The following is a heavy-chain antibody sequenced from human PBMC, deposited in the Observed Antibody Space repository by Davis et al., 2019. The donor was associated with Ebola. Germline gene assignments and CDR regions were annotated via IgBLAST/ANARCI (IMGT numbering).Heavy chain of an antibody. D-gene: IGHD6-13*01. V-gene: IGHV1-2*06. CDR1: RYTFTGYY. CDR3: ARDSILAYSGSSSWHPPNWFDP. CDR2: INPNSGGT. J-gene: IGHJ5*02. Sequence: ASVKVSCKASRYTFTGYYMHCVRQAPGQGLEWMGRINPNSGGTNYAQNLQGRVTMTRDTSTSTVYMELSSLRSDDTAVYYCARDSILAYSGSSSWHPPNWFDPWGQGTLVTVSS.